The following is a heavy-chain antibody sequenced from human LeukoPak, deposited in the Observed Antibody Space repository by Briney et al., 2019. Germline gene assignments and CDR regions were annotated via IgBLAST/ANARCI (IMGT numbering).Heavy chain of an antibody. CDR2: ISGSDYST. CDR1: GFTFSSYA. J-gene: IGHJ4*02. CDR3: APPTFSSSWYVY. Sequence: GGTLRLSCAASGFTFSSYAMSWVRQAPGKGLEWVSGISGSDYSTYYADSVKGRFTISRDKSRNMLYLQMNSLRAEDTAVYYCAPPTFSSSWYVYWGQGTLVTVSS. V-gene: IGHV3-23*01. D-gene: IGHD6-13*01.